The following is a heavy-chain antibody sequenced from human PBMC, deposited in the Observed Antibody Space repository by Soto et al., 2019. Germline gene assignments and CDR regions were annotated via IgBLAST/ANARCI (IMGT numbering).Heavy chain of an antibody. CDR2: IYYSGST. CDR1: GGSISSSSYY. Sequence: SETLSLTCTGSGGSISSSSYYWGWIRQPPGKGLEWIGSIYYSGSTYYNPSLKSRVTISVDTSKNQFSLKLSSVTAADTAVYYCARGNPIAAPPFIDYWGQGTLVTVSS. J-gene: IGHJ4*02. V-gene: IGHV4-39*01. CDR3: ARGNPIAAPPFIDY. D-gene: IGHD6-6*01.